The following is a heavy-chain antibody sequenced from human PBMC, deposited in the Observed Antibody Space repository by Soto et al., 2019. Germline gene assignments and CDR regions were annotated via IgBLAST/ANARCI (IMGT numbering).Heavy chain of an antibody. CDR3: AKDSPGIAAAGGY. V-gene: IGHV3-30*02. D-gene: IGHD6-13*01. CDR2: IWYDGSNK. J-gene: IGHJ4*02. Sequence: GGSLRLSCAASGFTFSSYGMHWVRQAPGKGLEWVAVIWYDGSNKYYADSVKGRFTISRDNSKNTLYLQMNSLRAEDTAVYYCAKDSPGIAAAGGYWGQGTLVTVSS. CDR1: GFTFSSYG.